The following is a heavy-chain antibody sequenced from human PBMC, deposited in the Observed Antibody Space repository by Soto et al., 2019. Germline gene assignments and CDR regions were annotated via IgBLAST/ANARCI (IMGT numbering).Heavy chain of an antibody. Sequence: PSETLSLTCTVSGSSVSSGTYYWSWIRQPPGKGLEWIGYIYHSGSTHYNPSLKSRVTISVDTSKNQFSLKLSSVTAADTAVYYCARGKIIGPWGQGILVTVSS. CDR1: GSSVSSGTYY. D-gene: IGHD3-3*01. CDR2: IYHSGST. CDR3: ARGKIIGP. J-gene: IGHJ5*02. V-gene: IGHV4-61*01.